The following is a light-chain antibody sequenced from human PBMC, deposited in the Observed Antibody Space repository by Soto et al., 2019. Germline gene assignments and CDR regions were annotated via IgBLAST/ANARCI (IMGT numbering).Light chain of an antibody. J-gene: IGKJ2*01. Sequence: DIQMTQSPSSLSASVGDRVTITCQASQDISNYLNWYQQKPGKAPKLLIYDASNLETGVPSRFSGSGSGTDFTFTISSLQPEDIATYYYQHSHTFGQGTKLEIK. V-gene: IGKV1-33*01. CDR1: QDISNY. CDR2: DAS. CDR3: QHSHT.